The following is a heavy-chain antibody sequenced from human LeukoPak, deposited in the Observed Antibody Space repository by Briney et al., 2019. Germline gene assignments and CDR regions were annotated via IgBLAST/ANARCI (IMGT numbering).Heavy chain of an antibody. V-gene: IGHV3-21*01. CDR2: ISSSSSYI. D-gene: IGHD6-19*01. Sequence: GGSLRLSCAASGFTFDDYAMHWVRQAPGKGLEWVSSISSSSSYIYYADSVKGRFTISRDNAKNSLYLQMNSLRAEDTAVYYCASEYSSGWYGSLEDYWGQGTLVTVSS. CDR3: ASEYSSGWYGSLEDY. J-gene: IGHJ4*02. CDR1: GFTFDDYA.